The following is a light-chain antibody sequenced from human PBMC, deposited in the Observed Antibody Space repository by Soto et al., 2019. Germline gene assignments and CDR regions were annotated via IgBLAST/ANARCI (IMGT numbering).Light chain of an antibody. CDR2: AAS. V-gene: IGKV1-8*01. J-gene: IGKJ1*01. Sequence: AIRMTQSPSSLSASTVDRVTITCRASQGISSYLAWYQQKPGKAPKLLIYAASTLQSGVPSRFSGSGSGTDFTLTISCLQSEDFATYYCQQYYSYPQTFGQGTKVEIK. CDR1: QGISSY. CDR3: QQYYSYPQT.